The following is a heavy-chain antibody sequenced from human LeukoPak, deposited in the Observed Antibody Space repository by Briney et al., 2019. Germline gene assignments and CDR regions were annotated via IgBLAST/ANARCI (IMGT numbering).Heavy chain of an antibody. D-gene: IGHD6-19*01. J-gene: IGHJ4*02. CDR2: IYHSGST. CDR1: GYSISSGYH. Sequence: SETLSLTCTVSGYSISSGYHWGWIRQPPGKGLEWIGTIYHSGSTYYNPSLKSRVTISVDTSKNQFSLKLSSVTAADTAVYYCARDRGGSSGFYYFDYWGQGTLVTVSS. V-gene: IGHV4-38-2*02. CDR3: ARDRGGSSGFYYFDY.